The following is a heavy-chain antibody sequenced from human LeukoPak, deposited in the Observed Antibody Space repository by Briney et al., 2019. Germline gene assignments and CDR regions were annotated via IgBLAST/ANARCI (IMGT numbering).Heavy chain of an antibody. V-gene: IGHV4-59*01. D-gene: IGHD6-19*01. CDR2: IYYSGST. J-gene: IGHJ4*02. CDR3: ARGPRYSSGWYGW. CDR1: GGSFSGYY. Sequence: PSETLSLTCAVYGGSFSGYYWSWIRQPPGKGLEWIGYIYYSGSTNYNPSLKSRVTISVDTSKNQFSLKLSSVTAADTAVYYCARGPRYSSGWYGWWGQGTLVTVSS.